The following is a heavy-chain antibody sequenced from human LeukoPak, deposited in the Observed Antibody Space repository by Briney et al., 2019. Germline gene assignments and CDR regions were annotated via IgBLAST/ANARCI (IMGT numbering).Heavy chain of an antibody. CDR1: GHTFTAYY. J-gene: IGHJ4*02. CDR2: INPNSGGT. V-gene: IGHV1-2*02. Sequence: ASVKVSCKASGHTFTAYYMFWVRQAPGQGLEWMGWINPNSGGTNYAPKFQGRVTMTRDTSISTAYMELSGLTSDDTAVYFCATYYSDTSARDWGQGTLVTV. D-gene: IGHD3-22*01. CDR3: ATYYSDTSARD.